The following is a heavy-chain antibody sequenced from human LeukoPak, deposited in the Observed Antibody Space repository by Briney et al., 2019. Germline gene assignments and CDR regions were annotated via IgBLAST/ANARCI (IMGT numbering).Heavy chain of an antibody. V-gene: IGHV4-38-2*02. Sequence: PSETLSLTCTVSGYSISSGYYWGWIRQPPGKGLEWIGSIYHSGSTYYNPSLKSRVTISVDTSKNQFSLKLSSVTAADTAVYYCARDYATAIVFDYWGQGTLVTVSS. CDR1: GYSISSGYY. CDR2: IYHSGST. D-gene: IGHD2-2*02. J-gene: IGHJ4*02. CDR3: ARDYATAIVFDY.